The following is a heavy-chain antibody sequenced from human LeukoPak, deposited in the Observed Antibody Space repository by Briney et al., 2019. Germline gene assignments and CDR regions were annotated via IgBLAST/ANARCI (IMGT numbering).Heavy chain of an antibody. J-gene: IGHJ5*02. D-gene: IGHD1-20*01. Sequence: PSETLSLTCAVYGGSCSGFYWSWIRQPPGKGLEWIGEINHSGSTDYNPSLKSRVTISIDKSKNHFSLKLTSVTAADTAIYYCARDTYNWNVDAFDPWGQGTLVTVSS. V-gene: IGHV4-34*01. CDR1: GGSCSGFY. CDR2: INHSGST. CDR3: ARDTYNWNVDAFDP.